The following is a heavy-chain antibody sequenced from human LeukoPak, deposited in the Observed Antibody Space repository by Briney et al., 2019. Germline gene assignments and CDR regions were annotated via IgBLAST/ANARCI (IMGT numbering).Heavy chain of an antibody. CDR1: GFTFSDYA. Sequence: GGSLRLSCAASGFTFSDYAMTWVRQAPGKGLEWVSAISGSGGSTYYADSVKGRFTISRDNSKNTLYLQMNSLRAEDTAVYYCAKVKTRDSGSYNYWGQGTLVTVSS. V-gene: IGHV3-23*01. D-gene: IGHD1-26*01. CDR3: AKVKTRDSGSYNY. CDR2: ISGSGGST. J-gene: IGHJ4*02.